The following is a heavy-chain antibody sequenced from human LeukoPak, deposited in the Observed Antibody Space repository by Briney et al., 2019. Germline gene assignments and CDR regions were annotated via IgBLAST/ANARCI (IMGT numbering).Heavy chain of an antibody. J-gene: IGHJ4*02. D-gene: IGHD3-10*01. CDR1: GGSISRSSYY. CDR3: ARRRISMVRGVIIPHFDF. V-gene: IGHV4-39*01. Sequence: SETLSLTCTVSGGSISRSSYYWGWIRQSPGKGLEWIGSVYYSGSTYYNPSLKSRVTISVDTSKNQFSLKLSSVTAADTAVYYCARRRISMVRGVIIPHFDFWGQGTLVTVSS. CDR2: VYYSGST.